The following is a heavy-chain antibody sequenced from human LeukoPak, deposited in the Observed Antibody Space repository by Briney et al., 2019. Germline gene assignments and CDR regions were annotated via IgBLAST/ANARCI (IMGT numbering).Heavy chain of an antibody. Sequence: PSETLSLTCTVSGGSISSSNFYWGWIRQPPGNGLECIGSIYYSGRTYYKPSLKSRVTISVDTSKNQFSLKLSSVTAADTAVYYCARIVYSSSTDYWGQGTLVTVSS. J-gene: IGHJ4*02. D-gene: IGHD6-6*01. CDR1: GGSISSSNFY. CDR2: IYYSGRT. CDR3: ARIVYSSSTDY. V-gene: IGHV4-39*07.